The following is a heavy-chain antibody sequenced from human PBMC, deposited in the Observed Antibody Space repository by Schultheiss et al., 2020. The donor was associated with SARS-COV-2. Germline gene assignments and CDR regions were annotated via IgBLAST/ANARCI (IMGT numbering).Heavy chain of an antibody. CDR2: TYYRSKWYN. D-gene: IGHD1-26*01. CDR3: ARGREWELHPFDY. V-gene: IGHV6-1*01. CDR1: GDSVSSNSAA. J-gene: IGHJ4*02. Sequence: SQTLSLTCAISGDSVSSNSAAWNWIRQSPSRGLEWLGRTYYRSKWYNDYAVSVKSRITINPDTSKNQFSLKLSSVTAADTAVYYCARGREWELHPFDYWGQGTLVTVSS.